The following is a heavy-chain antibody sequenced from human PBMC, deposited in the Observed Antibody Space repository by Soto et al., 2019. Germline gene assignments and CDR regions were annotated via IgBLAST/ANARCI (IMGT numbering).Heavy chain of an antibody. D-gene: IGHD2-2*01. V-gene: IGHV3-11*01. CDR3: ARGGNFLGYCSSTSCLDYYYYGMDV. CDR1: GFTFSDYY. CDR2: ISSSGSTI. Sequence: PGGSLRLSCAASGFTFSDYYMSWIRQAPGKGLEWVSYISSSGSTIYYADSVKGRFTISRDNAKNSLYLQMNSLRAEDTAVYYCARGGNFLGYCSSTSCLDYYYYGMDVWGQGTTVTVS. J-gene: IGHJ6*02.